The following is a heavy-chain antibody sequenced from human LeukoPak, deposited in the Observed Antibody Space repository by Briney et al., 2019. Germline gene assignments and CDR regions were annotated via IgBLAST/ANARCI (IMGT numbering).Heavy chain of an antibody. D-gene: IGHD3-22*01. CDR3: ARAGGYYDSSGYYYAKYYFDY. V-gene: IGHV1-69*10. CDR2: IIPILGTA. J-gene: IGHJ4*02. CDR1: GGTFSSYA. Sequence: VASVKVSCKASGGTFSSYAISWVRQAPGQGLEWMGGIIPILGTANYAQKFQGRVTITADKSTSTAYMELSSLRSEDTAVYYCARAGGYYDSSGYYYAKYYFDYWGQGTLVTVSS.